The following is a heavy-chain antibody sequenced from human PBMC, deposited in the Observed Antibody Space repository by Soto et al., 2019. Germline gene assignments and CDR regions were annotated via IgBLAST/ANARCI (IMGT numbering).Heavy chain of an antibody. CDR1: GFTFSSYS. CDR3: ARDVSYYGSGSSIDY. J-gene: IGHJ4*02. CDR2: ISSSSSYI. V-gene: IGHV3-21*01. Sequence: EVQLVESGGGLVKPGGSLRLSCAASGFTFSSYSMNWVRQAPGKGLEWVSSISSSSSYIYYADSVKGRFTISTDNAKNSVYLQMNSLRAEDTAVYYCARDVSYYGSGSSIDYWGQGTLVTVSS. D-gene: IGHD3-10*01.